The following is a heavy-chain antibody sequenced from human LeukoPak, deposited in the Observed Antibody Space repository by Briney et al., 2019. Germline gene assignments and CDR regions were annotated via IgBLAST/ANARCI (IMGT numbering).Heavy chain of an antibody. Sequence: PSETLSLTCTVSGYSISSGYYWGWIRQPPGKGLEWIGSIYYSGSTYYNPSLKSRVTISVDTSKNQFSLKLSSVTAADTAVYYCARDSSYYDSSGRFDPWGQGTLVTVSS. CDR3: ARDSSYYDSSGRFDP. J-gene: IGHJ5*02. D-gene: IGHD3-22*01. V-gene: IGHV4-38-2*02. CDR1: GYSISSGYY. CDR2: IYYSGST.